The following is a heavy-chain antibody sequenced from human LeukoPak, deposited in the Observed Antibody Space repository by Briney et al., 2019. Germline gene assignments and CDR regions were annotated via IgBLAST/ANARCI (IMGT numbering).Heavy chain of an antibody. CDR3: ARSLSLWDYDSIVLPDY. V-gene: IGHV4-38-2*02. CDR1: GYSISSGYY. Sequence: KPSETLSLTCTVSGYSISSGYYWGWIRQPPGKGLEWIGSIYHSGSTYYNPSLKGRVTISVDTSKNQFSLKLSSVTAADTAVYYCARSLSLWDYDSIVLPDYWGQGTLVTVSS. J-gene: IGHJ4*02. CDR2: IYHSGST. D-gene: IGHD3-22*01.